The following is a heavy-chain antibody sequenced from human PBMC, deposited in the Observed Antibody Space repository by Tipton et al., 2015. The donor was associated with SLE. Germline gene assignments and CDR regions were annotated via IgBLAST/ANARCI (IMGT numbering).Heavy chain of an antibody. CDR1: GGSISSHY. D-gene: IGHD3-22*01. CDR3: AREALRDYDSSGYPDAFDI. J-gene: IGHJ3*02. V-gene: IGHV4-59*11. Sequence: LRLSCAVYGGSISSHYWSWIRQPPGKGLEWIGYIYYSGSTNYNPSLKSRVTISVDTSKNQFSLKLSSVTAADTAVYYCAREALRDYDSSGYPDAFDIWGQGTMVTGSS. CDR2: IYYSGST.